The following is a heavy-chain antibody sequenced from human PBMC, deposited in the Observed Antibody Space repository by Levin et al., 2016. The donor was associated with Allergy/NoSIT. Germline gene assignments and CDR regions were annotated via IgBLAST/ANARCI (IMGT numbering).Heavy chain of an antibody. CDR3: ASVLAIVGLGLDY. Sequence: SEILSLTCTVSGGSISSSSYYWGWIRQPPGKGLEWIGSIYYSGSTYYNPSLKSRVTISVDTSKNQFSLKLSSVTAADTAVYYCASVLAIVGLGLDYWGQGTLVTVSS. D-gene: IGHD1-26*01. CDR1: GGSISSSSYY. J-gene: IGHJ4*02. CDR2: IYYSGST. V-gene: IGHV4-39*01.